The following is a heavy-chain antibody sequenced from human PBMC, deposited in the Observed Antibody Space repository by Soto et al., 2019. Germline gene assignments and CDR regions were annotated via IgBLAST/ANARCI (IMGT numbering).Heavy chain of an antibody. CDR3: AKDRSTYYLVPPFDP. CDR2: ISGSGGST. V-gene: IGHV3-23*01. J-gene: IGHJ5*02. Sequence: EVHLLECGGGLVQPGGSVRLTCAASGFTLSSYAMSWVRQAPGKGLEWVSAISGSGGSTYYADSVKGRFTISRDNSKNTLYLQMNSLRAEDTAVYYCAKDRSTYYLVPPFDPWGQGTLVTVSS. CDR1: GFTLSSYA. D-gene: IGHD3-10*01.